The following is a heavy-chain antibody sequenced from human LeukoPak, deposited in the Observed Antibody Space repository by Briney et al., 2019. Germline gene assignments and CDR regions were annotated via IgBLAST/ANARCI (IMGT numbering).Heavy chain of an antibody. D-gene: IGHD3-16*01. CDR3: GRGGGLDV. J-gene: IGHJ6*02. CDR2: INHNGNVN. Sequence: GGSLRLSCAASGFTFSSYWMNWARQAPGKGLEWVASINHNGNVNYYVDSVKGRFTISRDNAKNSLYLQMSNLRAEDTAVYFCGRGGGLDVWGQGGKVNVSS. V-gene: IGHV3-7*03. CDR1: GFTFSSYW.